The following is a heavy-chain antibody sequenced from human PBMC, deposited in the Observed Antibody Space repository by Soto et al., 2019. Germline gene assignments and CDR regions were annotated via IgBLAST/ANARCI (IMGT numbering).Heavy chain of an antibody. J-gene: IGHJ4*02. CDR1: GFSLTTSGVG. V-gene: IGHV2-5*02. CDR3: AHRVLRTVFGLVTTTAIYFDF. CDR2: IYWDDDK. D-gene: IGHD3-3*01. Sequence: QITLNESGPPVVRPTEPLTLTCRFSGFSLTTSGVGVGWIRQSPGKAPERLALIYWDDDKRYSASLKSRLTITKDTSKNQVVLTVSDLDPTDTATYYCAHRVLRTVFGLVTTTAIYFDFWGQGTPVAVSS.